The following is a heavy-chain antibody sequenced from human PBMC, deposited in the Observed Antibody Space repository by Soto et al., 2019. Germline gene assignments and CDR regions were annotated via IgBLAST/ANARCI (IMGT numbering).Heavy chain of an antibody. D-gene: IGHD1-7*01. CDR1: GFTFSSYT. Sequence: PGGSLRLSCAASGFTFSSYTMSRVRQAPGKGLEWVSAISGSGGSTYYADSVKGRFTISRDNSKNTLYLQMNSLRAEDTAVYYCAKTSNWNYAHDAFDIWGHGTMVSSSS. CDR2: ISGSGGST. V-gene: IGHV3-23*01. J-gene: IGHJ3*02. CDR3: AKTSNWNYAHDAFDI.